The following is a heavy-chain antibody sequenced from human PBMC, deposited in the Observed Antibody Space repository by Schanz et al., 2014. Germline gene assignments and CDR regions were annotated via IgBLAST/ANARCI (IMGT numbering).Heavy chain of an antibody. CDR3: ARDTTIMTGGAFQV. CDR2: IRAFDDKT. V-gene: IGHV1-18*04. Sequence: SGAEVKKPGFSVTVSCKSSGYTFTTYYIHWVRQAPGQGPEWMGWIRAFDDKTEYAQNFKGRVIMTAETSTTKVYMELSGMRSDETAVYHSARDTTIMTGGAFQVGGQRTMVTVAS. D-gene: IGHD3-22*01. J-gene: IGHJ3*01. CDR1: GYTFTTYY.